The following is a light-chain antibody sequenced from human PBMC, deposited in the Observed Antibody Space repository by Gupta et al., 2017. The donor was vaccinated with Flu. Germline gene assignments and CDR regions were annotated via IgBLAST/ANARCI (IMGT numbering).Light chain of an antibody. CDR1: SSNIGAGYD. J-gene: IGLJ1*01. CDR2: GNN. Sequence: QSVLTQPPSVSGAPGQRVTISCTGSSSNIGAGYDVHWYQQPPGTAPKLLIYGNNNRPSGVPDRFSGSKSDTSASLAITGLQAEDEADYYCQSYDSSLSGSNYVFGTGTKVTVL. V-gene: IGLV1-40*01. CDR3: QSYDSSLSGSNYV.